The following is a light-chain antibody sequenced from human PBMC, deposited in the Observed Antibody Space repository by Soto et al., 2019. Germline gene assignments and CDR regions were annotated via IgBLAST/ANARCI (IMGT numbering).Light chain of an antibody. V-gene: IGLV2-8*01. J-gene: IGLJ1*01. CDR3: SSYVGTNSYV. CDR2: EVY. Sequence: QSVLTQPPSASGSPGQSATISCTGTSSDVGGYNYVSWYQHHPGKAPKLIIYEVYKRPSGVPDRFSGSKSGNTAALTVSGLQAEDEADYYCSSYVGTNSYVFGTGTKVTVL. CDR1: SSDVGGYNY.